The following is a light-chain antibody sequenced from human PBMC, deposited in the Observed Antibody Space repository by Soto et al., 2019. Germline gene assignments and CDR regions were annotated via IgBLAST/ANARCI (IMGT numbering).Light chain of an antibody. CDR2: DAS. Sequence: DIQMTQSPSTLSASLGDRVTITCRASQSINYWLAWYQQKPGKAPNLLIYDASILESGVPSRFSGSGSGTEFTLTISSLQPDDFATYYCQQYNSYSPTTFGQGTKVDIK. CDR3: QQYNSYSPTT. J-gene: IGKJ1*01. CDR1: QSINYW. V-gene: IGKV1-5*01.